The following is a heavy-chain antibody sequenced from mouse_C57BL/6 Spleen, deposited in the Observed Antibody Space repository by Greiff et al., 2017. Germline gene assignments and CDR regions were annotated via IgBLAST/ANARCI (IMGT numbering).Heavy chain of an antibody. CDR1: EYEFPSHD. CDR3: TKHSNYYAMDY. D-gene: IGHD2-5*01. Sequence: EVKVVESGGGLVQPGESLKLSCESNEYEFPSHDMPWVRKTPEKRLELVAAINSDGGSTNYPDTMESRFIISRDNTNKALYLLMSRLRSENTALYYCTKHSNYYAMDYWGQGTTVTVSS. V-gene: IGHV5-2*01. J-gene: IGHJ4*01. CDR2: INSDGGST.